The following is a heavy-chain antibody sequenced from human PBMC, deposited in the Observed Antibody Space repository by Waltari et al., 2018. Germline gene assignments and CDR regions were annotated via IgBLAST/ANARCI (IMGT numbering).Heavy chain of an antibody. CDR2: INHSRST. J-gene: IGHJ3*01. D-gene: IGHD3-3*01. V-gene: IGHV4-34*01. CDR1: GGSFSGYY. Sequence: QVQLQQCGAGLLKPSETLSLTCAVYGGSFSGYYWSWIRQPPGKGLEWIGEINHSRSTNYNPSLKSRVTISVDTSKNQFSLKLSSVTAADTAVYYCARCGGSGNDFWSGYLAWGQGTMVTVSS. CDR3: ARCGGSGNDFWSGYLA.